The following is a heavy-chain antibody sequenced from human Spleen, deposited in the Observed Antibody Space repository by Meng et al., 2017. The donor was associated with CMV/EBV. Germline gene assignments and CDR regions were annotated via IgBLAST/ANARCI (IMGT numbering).Heavy chain of an antibody. CDR2: IERDGREK. CDR1: GFIFGDFW. CDR3: YMGHYSGA. D-gene: IGHD2-21*01. J-gene: IGHJ5*02. Sequence: LRVSCEGSGFIFGDFWMNWVRQAPGKGLEWVASIERDGREKFYVDSVKGRFTISRDNAKNTLYLQMNSLRDDDTAVYYCYMGHYSGAWGQGTLVTVSS. V-gene: IGHV3-7*01.